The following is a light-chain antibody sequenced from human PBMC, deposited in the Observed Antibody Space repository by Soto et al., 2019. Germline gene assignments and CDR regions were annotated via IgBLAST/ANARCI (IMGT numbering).Light chain of an antibody. CDR2: GAS. J-gene: IGKJ2*01. CDR3: QQRHSPLYT. CDR1: QDISNF. V-gene: IGKV1-9*01. Sequence: DIQLTQSPSLLSASVGDRVTITCRASQDISNFLAWYQQNPGKASKLLIYGASTLRSGDTSRFSGSGSGTEFTPAISSLQPEDFATNYCQQRHSPLYTFGQGTELEI.